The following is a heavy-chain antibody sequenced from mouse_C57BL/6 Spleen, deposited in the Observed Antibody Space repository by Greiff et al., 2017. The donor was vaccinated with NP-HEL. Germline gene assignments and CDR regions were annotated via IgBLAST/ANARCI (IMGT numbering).Heavy chain of an antibody. CDR2: ISYDGSN. V-gene: IGHV3-6*01. CDR1: GYSITSGYY. D-gene: IGHD2-3*01. J-gene: IGHJ1*03. CDR3: ARGYDGYYDWYFEV. Sequence: DVKLQESGPGLVKPSQSLSLTCSVTGYSITSGYYWNWIRQFPGNKLEWMGYISYDGSNNYNPSLNNRISITRDTAKNQFFLKLNSVTTEDTATYYCARGYDGYYDWYFEVWGTGTTVTVSS.